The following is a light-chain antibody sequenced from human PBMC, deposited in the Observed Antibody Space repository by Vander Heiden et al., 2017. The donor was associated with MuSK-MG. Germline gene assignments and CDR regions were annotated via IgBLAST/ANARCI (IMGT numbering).Light chain of an antibody. CDR1: QGISSW. CDR2: KAS. Sequence: DIKMTQSPPTLSASVGDRVTITCRASQGISSWLDWYQQKPGKAPKLLIYKASNLESGVPSRFSGSGSGTEFTLTISSLQPDDFATYYCQQYNSYPWTFGQGTKVEIK. J-gene: IGKJ1*01. V-gene: IGKV1-5*03. CDR3: QQYNSYPWT.